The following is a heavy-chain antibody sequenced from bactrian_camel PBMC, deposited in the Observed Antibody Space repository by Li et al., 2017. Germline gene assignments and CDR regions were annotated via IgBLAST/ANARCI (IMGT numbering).Heavy chain of an antibody. CDR1: GFTYDSYA. CDR3: AARGPYCYTKLSVRDFTY. CDR2: IDSDGTA. V-gene: IGHV3S55*01. J-gene: IGHJ4*01. Sequence: QLVESGGGSVQTGGSLTLSCAASGFTYDSYAMGWFRQARGKEREGVAAIDSDGTATVADSVTGRFTISRDNAENTVYLQMNSLKPEDTAMYYCAARGPYCYTKLSVRDFTYWGQGTQVTVSS. D-gene: IGHD2*01.